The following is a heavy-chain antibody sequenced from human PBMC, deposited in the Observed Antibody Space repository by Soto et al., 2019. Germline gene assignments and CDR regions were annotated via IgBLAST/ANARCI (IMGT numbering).Heavy chain of an antibody. Sequence: ASVKVSCKASGYTFTSYGISWVRQAPGQGLEWMGWISAYNGNTNYAQKLQGRVTMTTDTSTSTAYMEPRSLRSDDTAVYYCARDRIVATIRYYYGMDVWGQGTTVTVSS. V-gene: IGHV1-18*01. CDR1: GYTFTSYG. CDR3: ARDRIVATIRYYYGMDV. J-gene: IGHJ6*02. D-gene: IGHD5-12*01. CDR2: ISAYNGNT.